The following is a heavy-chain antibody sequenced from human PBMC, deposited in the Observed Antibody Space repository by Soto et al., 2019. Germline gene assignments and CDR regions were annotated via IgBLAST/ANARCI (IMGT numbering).Heavy chain of an antibody. CDR2: ISWNSGSI. V-gene: IGHV3-9*01. D-gene: IGHD5-12*01. Sequence: PGGSLRLSCAASGFTFDDYAMHWVRQAPGKGLEWVSGISWNSGSIGYADSVKGRFTISRDNAKNSLYLQMNSLRAEDTALYYCAKLTIVPLVATITLLIYYYYYVDVWGKGTTVTVSS. CDR3: AKLTIVPLVATITLLIYYYYYVDV. CDR1: GFTFDDYA. J-gene: IGHJ6*03.